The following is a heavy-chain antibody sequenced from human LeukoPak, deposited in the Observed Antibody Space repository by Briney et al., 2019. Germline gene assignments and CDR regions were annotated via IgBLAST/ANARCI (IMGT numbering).Heavy chain of an antibody. V-gene: IGHV4-4*07. CDR1: GGSISSYY. CDR2: IYTSGST. D-gene: IGHD3-10*01. CDR3: ARGSAGPKWITMVRGAVRYYYYYYMDV. J-gene: IGHJ6*03. Sequence: SETLSLTCTVSGGSISSYYWSWIRQPAGKGLEWIGRIYTSGSTNYNPSLKSRVTISVDTSKNQFSLKLSSVTAADTAVYYCARGSAGPKWITMVRGAVRYYYYYYMDVWGKGTTVTVSS.